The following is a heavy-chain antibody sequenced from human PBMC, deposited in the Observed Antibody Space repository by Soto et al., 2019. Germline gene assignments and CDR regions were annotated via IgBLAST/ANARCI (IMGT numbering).Heavy chain of an antibody. CDR2: IYYSGST. CDR1: GGSISSGGYY. CDR3: ARLGRWETNT. Sequence: QVQLQESGPGLVKPSQTLSLTCTVSGGSISSGGYYWSWIRQHPGKGLEWIGYIYYSGSTYYNPSIKRRVTISVDTSKNPFSPKLSSVTAADTAVYYCARLGRWETNTWGQGTLVTVSS. D-gene: IGHD1-26*01. J-gene: IGHJ4*02. V-gene: IGHV4-31*03.